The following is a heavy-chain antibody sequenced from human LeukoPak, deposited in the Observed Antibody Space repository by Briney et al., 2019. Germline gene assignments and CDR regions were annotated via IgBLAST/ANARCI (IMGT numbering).Heavy chain of an antibody. CDR2: IYTSGST. CDR3: ASRASNRIAAYAFDI. Sequence: SETLSLTCTVSGGSISSYYWSWIRQPAGKGLEWIGRIYTSGSTNYNPSLKSRVTMSVDTSKNQFSLKLSSVTAADTAVYYCASRASNRIAAYAFDIWGQGTMVTVSS. V-gene: IGHV4-4*07. CDR1: GGSISSYY. J-gene: IGHJ3*02. D-gene: IGHD6-6*01.